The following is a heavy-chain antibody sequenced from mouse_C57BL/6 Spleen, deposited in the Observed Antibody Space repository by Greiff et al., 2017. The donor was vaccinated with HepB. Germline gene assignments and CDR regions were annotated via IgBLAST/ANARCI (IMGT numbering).Heavy chain of an antibody. D-gene: IGHD4-1*01. J-gene: IGHJ1*03. CDR3: ARETGTPTRYFDV. CDR2: IYPGDGDT. V-gene: IGHV1-80*01. CDR1: GYAFSSYW. Sequence: VQLQQSGAELVKPGASVKISCKASGYAFSSYWMNWVKQRPGKGLEWIGQIYPGDGDTNYNGKFKGKATLTADKSSSTAYMQLSSLTSEDSAVYFCARETGTPTRYFDVWGTGTTVTVSS.